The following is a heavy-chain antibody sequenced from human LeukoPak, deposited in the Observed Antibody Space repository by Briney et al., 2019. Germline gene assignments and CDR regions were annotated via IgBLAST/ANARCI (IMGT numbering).Heavy chain of an antibody. D-gene: IGHD1-14*01. V-gene: IGHV1-2*02. CDR1: GYTFTGYY. J-gene: IGHJ5*02. CDR3: ARDIPRTGWFDP. Sequence: GASVKVSCKASGYTFTGYYMHWVRQAPGQGLEWMGWINPNSGGTNYAQKFQGRVTMTRDTSISTAYMELSRLRSADTAVYYCARDIPRTGWFDPWGQGTLVTVSS. CDR2: INPNSGGT.